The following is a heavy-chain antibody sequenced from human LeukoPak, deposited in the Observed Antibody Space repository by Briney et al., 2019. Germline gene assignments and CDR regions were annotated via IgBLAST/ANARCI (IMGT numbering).Heavy chain of an antibody. CDR3: ARDPLPRAAAGTNDAFDI. J-gene: IGHJ3*02. CDR2: IYYSGST. D-gene: IGHD6-13*01. Sequence: SETLSLTCTVSGGPISSGDYYWSWIRQPPGKGLEWIGYIYYSGSTYSNPSLKSRVTISVDTSKNQFSLKLSSVTAADTAVYYCARDPLPRAAAGTNDAFDIWGQGTMVTVSS. V-gene: IGHV4-30-4*08. CDR1: GGPISSGDYY.